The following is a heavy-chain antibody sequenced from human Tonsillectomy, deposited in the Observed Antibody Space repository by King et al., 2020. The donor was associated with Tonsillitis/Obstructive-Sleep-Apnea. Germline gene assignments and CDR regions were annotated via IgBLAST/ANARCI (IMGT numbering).Heavy chain of an antibody. CDR1: GGSFSGYY. CDR2: INHSGST. D-gene: IGHD5-12*01. J-gene: IGHJ2*01. Sequence: VQLQQWGAGLLKPSETLSLTCAVYGGSFSGYYWSWIRQPPGKGLEWIGEINHSGSTNYNPSLKSRVTISVDTSKNQFSLKLSSVTAADTAVYYCARRPEWLPIWYCDLCRRGPLVPVSS. CDR3: ARRPEWLPIWYCDL. V-gene: IGHV4-34*01.